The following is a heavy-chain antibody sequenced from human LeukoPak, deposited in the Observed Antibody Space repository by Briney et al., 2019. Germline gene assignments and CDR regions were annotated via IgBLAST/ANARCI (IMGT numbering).Heavy chain of an antibody. CDR1: GGSISSYY. Sequence: SETLSLTCTVSGGSISSYYWSWIRQPPGKGLEYIGYIYYSGSTNYNPSLKSRVAISVDTSKNQFSLKLSSVTAADTAVYYWARGGRYYDSSGYRPLDYWGEGTLVTVSS. D-gene: IGHD3-22*01. V-gene: IGHV4-59*01. CDR2: IYYSGST. CDR3: ARGGRYYDSSGYRPLDY. J-gene: IGHJ4*02.